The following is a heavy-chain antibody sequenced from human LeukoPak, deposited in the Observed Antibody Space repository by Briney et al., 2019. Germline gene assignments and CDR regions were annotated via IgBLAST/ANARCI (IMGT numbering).Heavy chain of an antibody. CDR3: ARDSGTTGEVKFDP. Sequence: SETLSLTCTVSGGSIRSYWSWIRQPAGKGLEWIGRIYGSGSTDYNPSLKSRVTMSIDTSKNQFSLNLISVTAADTAVYYCARDSGTTGEVKFDPWGRGTLVTVSS. CDR1: GGSIRSY. J-gene: IGHJ5*02. D-gene: IGHD3-10*01. CDR2: IYGSGST. V-gene: IGHV4-4*07.